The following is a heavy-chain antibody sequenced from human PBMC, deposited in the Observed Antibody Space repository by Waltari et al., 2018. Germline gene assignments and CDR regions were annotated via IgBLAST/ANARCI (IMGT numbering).Heavy chain of an antibody. V-gene: IGHV3-9*01. CDR1: GFTFDDYA. D-gene: IGHD5-12*01. Sequence: EVQLVESGGGLVQPGRSLRLSCAASGFTFDDYAMHGVRQAPGKGLEWVSGISWNSGSIGYADSVKGRFTISRDNAKNSLYLQMNSLRAEDTALYYCAKGTRKGDGYTSTLFDYWGQGTLVTVSS. CDR3: AKGTRKGDGYTSTLFDY. CDR2: ISWNSGSI. J-gene: IGHJ4*02.